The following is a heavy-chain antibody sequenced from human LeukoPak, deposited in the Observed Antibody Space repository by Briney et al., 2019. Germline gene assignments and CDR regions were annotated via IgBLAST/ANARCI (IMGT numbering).Heavy chain of an antibody. CDR1: GFTFSSYA. Sequence: GGPLRLSCAASGFTFSSYAMSWVRQAPGKGLEWVSAISGSGGITYYADSVKGRFTISRDNSRDTLYLQMNSLRAEDTAVYYCAKGYYDYVWGSYYFDYWGQGTLVTVSS. V-gene: IGHV3-23*01. D-gene: IGHD3-16*01. CDR2: ISGSGGIT. CDR3: AKGYYDYVWGSYYFDY. J-gene: IGHJ4*02.